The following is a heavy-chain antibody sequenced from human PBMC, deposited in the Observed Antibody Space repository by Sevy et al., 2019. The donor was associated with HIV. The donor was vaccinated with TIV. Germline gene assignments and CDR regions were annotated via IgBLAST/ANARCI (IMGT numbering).Heavy chain of an antibody. Sequence: SETLSLTCTVSGGSISSYYWSWIRQPPGKGLEWIGYIYYSGSTNYNPSLKSRVTISVATSKNQFSLKLSSVTAADTAVYYCARGGSGNSYYYYYMDVWGKGTTVTVSS. J-gene: IGHJ6*03. CDR1: GGSISSYY. CDR2: IYYSGST. V-gene: IGHV4-59*01. CDR3: ARGGSGNSYYYYYMDV. D-gene: IGHD4-4*01.